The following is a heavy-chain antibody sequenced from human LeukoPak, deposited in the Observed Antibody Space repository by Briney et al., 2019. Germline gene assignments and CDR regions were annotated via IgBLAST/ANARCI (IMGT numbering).Heavy chain of an antibody. Sequence: GGSLRLSCAASGFTFSSYGIHWVRQAPGKGLEGVALISYDGSNKYYADSVKGRFAISRDNSKNTLYLQMNSLRAEDTAVYYCANENYYGSGSYPDYWGQGTLVTVSS. V-gene: IGHV3-30*18. CDR1: GFTFSSYG. CDR3: ANENYYGSGSYPDY. J-gene: IGHJ4*02. D-gene: IGHD3-10*01. CDR2: ISYDGSNK.